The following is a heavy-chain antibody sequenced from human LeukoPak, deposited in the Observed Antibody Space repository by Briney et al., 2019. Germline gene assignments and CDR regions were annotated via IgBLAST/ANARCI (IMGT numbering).Heavy chain of an antibody. D-gene: IGHD1-26*01. Sequence: GGSLRLSCAASGFTFSSYSMNWVRQAPGKGLEWVSYISSSGTTTYYADSVKGRFTISRDNAKNSLYLQMNSLRAEDTAVYYCARRRDSGSLQHFDYWGQGTLVTVSS. V-gene: IGHV3-48*04. CDR1: GFTFSSYS. CDR2: ISSSGTTT. CDR3: ARRRDSGSLQHFDY. J-gene: IGHJ4*02.